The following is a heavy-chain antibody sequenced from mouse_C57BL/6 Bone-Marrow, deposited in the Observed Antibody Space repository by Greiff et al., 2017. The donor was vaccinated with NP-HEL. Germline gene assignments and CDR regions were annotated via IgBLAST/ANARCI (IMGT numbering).Heavy chain of an antibody. J-gene: IGHJ1*03. CDR2: IHPNSGST. CDR1: GYTFTSYW. Sequence: VQLQQPGAELVKPGASVKLSCKASGYTFTSYWMHWVKQRPGQGLEWIGMIHPNSGSTNYNEKFKSKATLTVDKSSSTAYMQLSSLTSEDSAVYYCARGGSSPSYWYFDVWGTGTTVTVSS. D-gene: IGHD1-1*01. V-gene: IGHV1-64*01. CDR3: ARGGSSPSYWYFDV.